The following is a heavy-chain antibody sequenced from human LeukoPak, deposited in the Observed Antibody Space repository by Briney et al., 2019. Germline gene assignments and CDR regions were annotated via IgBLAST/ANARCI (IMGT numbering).Heavy chain of an antibody. V-gene: IGHV4-59*12. CDR3: ARAWGSYSGYDQNWFDP. D-gene: IGHD5-12*01. J-gene: IGHJ5*02. Sequence: SETLSLTCTVSGGSISSYYWSWIRQPPGKGLEWIGYIYYSGSTNYNPSLKSRVTISVDTSKNQFSLKLTSVTAADTAVYYCARAWGSYSGYDQNWFDPWGQGTLVTVSS. CDR2: IYYSGST. CDR1: GGSISSYY.